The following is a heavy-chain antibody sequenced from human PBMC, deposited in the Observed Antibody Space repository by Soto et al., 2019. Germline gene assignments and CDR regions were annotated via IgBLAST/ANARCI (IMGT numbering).Heavy chain of an antibody. CDR2: ISSSSSYI. V-gene: IGHV3-21*01. Sequence: PGGSLRRSCAATGFTLSSYSMNWVRPAPGKGLEWVASISSSSSYIYYADSVKGRFTISRDNAKNSLYLQMNSLRAEDTAVYYFARGRSSSPFTPPYDYYYGMDVWG. CDR3: ARGRSSSPFTPPYDYYYGMDV. J-gene: IGHJ6*02. D-gene: IGHD6-6*01. CDR1: GFTLSSYS.